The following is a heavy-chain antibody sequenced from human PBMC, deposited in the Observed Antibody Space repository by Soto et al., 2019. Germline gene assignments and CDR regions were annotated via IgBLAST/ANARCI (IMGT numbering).Heavy chain of an antibody. Sequence: QVQLVESGGGVVQPGRSLRLSCAASGFTFSSYAMHWVSQAPGKGLEWVAVISYDGSNKYYADSVKGRFTISRDNSKNTLYLQMNSLRAEATAVYYCARPLWRDDYNWGYFDLWGRGTLVTVSS. CDR1: GFTFSSYA. J-gene: IGHJ2*01. CDR2: ISYDGSNK. V-gene: IGHV3-30-3*01. D-gene: IGHD4-4*01. CDR3: ARPLWRDDYNWGYFDL.